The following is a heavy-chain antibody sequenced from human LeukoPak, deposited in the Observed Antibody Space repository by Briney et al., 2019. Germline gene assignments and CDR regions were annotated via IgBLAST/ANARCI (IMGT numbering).Heavy chain of an antibody. V-gene: IGHV4-59*12. J-gene: IGHJ6*03. CDR2: IYYSGSS. Sequence: SETLSLTCNVSGGSISGYHWSWIRQPPGKGLGWLGYIYYSGSSNYNPSLKSRVTMSVDTSKNQFSLKLSSVTAADTAVYYWAREENYYYMDVWGKGTTVTVSS. CDR1: GGSISGYH. CDR3: AREENYYYMDV.